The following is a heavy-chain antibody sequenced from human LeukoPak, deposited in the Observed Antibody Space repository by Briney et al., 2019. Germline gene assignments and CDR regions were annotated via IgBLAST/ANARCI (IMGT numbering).Heavy chain of an antibody. Sequence: PGGSLRLSCKASGFTFSSYSMNWVRQAPGKGLEWVSYISSGSGTIYYADSVKGRFTISRDNARNSLYLQMNSLRDEDTAVYYCARDRSGSYHFDYWGQGTLVTVSS. J-gene: IGHJ4*02. D-gene: IGHD1-26*01. V-gene: IGHV3-48*02. CDR3: ARDRSGSYHFDY. CDR1: GFTFSSYS. CDR2: ISSGSGTI.